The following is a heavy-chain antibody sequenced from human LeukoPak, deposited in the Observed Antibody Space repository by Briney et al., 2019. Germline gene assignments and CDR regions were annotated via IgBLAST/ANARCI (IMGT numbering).Heavy chain of an antibody. J-gene: IGHJ4*02. V-gene: IGHV4-59*01. Sequence: SETLSLTCTVSGGSISSYYWSWIRQPPGKGLESIGYIYYSGSTNYNPSLKSRVTISVDTSKNQFSLKLSSVTAADTAVYYCARGYYYDSSGYYTDWGQGTLVTVSS. CDR1: GGSISSYY. CDR3: ARGYYYDSSGYYTD. D-gene: IGHD3-22*01. CDR2: IYYSGST.